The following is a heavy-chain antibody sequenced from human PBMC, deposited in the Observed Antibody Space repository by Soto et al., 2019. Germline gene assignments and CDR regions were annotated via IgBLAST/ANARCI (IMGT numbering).Heavy chain of an antibody. CDR3: AREVDRYKSRYFDY. D-gene: IGHD1-1*01. V-gene: IGHV4-34*01. J-gene: IGHJ4*02. CDR1: GGSFSGYY. Sequence: PSETLSLTCAVYGGSFSGYYWSWIRQPPGKGLEWIGEINHSGSTNYNPSLKSRVTISVDTSKNQFSLKLSSVTAADTAVYYCAREVDRYKSRYFDYWGQGTLVTVSS. CDR2: INHSGST.